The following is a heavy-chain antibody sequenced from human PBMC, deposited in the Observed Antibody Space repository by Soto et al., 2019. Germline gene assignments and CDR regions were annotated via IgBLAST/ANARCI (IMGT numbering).Heavy chain of an antibody. CDR3: ARAGLPITMVRGSYYYYYMDV. CDR2: IIPIFGTA. D-gene: IGHD3-10*01. CDR1: GGTFSSYA. J-gene: IGHJ6*03. Sequence: ASVKVSCKASGGTFSSYAISWVRQAPGQGLEWMGGIIPIFGTANYAQKFQGRVTITADESTSTAYMELSSLRSEDTAVYYCARAGLPITMVRGSYYYYYMDVWGKGTTVTVSS. V-gene: IGHV1-69*13.